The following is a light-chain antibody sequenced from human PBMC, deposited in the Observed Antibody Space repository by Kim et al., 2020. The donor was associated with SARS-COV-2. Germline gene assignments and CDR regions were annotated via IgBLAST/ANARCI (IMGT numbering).Light chain of an antibody. CDR1: SGDVGGYNY. Sequence: QSALTQPRSVSGSPGQSVAISCTGTSGDVGGYNYVSWYQQHPGKPPKLMIYDVSKRPSGVPDRFPGSKSGNTASLTISGLQPEDEADYYCCSYVGSYSYVFGTGTKVTVL. CDR3: CSYVGSYSYV. J-gene: IGLJ1*01. CDR2: DVS. V-gene: IGLV2-11*01.